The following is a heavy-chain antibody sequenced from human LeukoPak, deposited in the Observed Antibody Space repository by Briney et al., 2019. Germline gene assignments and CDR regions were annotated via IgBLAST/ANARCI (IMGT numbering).Heavy chain of an antibody. CDR1: GGTFSSYA. CDR2: IITIYGKA. D-gene: IGHD2-15*01. Sequence: SVKVSCKASGGTFSSYAISWVRQATGQGLEWMGGIITIYGKANYAQKFLGRGTITADKSTSTAYLELSSLRSEDAAVYYWARGQTYCSGGGCDPLRYAFDVWGKGTMVTVSS. J-gene: IGHJ3*01. V-gene: IGHV1-69*06. CDR3: ARGQTYCSGGGCDPLRYAFDV.